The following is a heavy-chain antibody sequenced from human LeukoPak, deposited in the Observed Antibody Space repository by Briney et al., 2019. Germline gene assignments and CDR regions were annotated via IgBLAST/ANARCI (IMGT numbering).Heavy chain of an antibody. CDR3: ARVGAYCTSTSCLDY. CDR1: GYTFTNYG. Sequence: GASVKVSCKASGYTFTNYGISWVRQAPGHGLEWMGWISAYNGNTNYAQKLQGRVTMTTDTSTSTAYMELRSLTSDDTAVYYCARVGAYCTSTSCLDYWGQGTLVTVSS. CDR2: ISAYNGNT. D-gene: IGHD2-2*01. J-gene: IGHJ4*02. V-gene: IGHV1-18*01.